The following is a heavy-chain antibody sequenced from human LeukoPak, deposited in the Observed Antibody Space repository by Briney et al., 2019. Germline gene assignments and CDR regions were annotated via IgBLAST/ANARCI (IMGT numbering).Heavy chain of an antibody. Sequence: GGSLRLSCAASGFTFSSYNMNWVRQAPGKGLEWVSYISSSGSTIYYADSVKGRFTISRDNAKNTLYLQMNNLRGEDTALYYCSKAGDTNYYRYGDYWGQGTLVTVSS. CDR3: SKAGDTNYYRYGDY. V-gene: IGHV3-48*01. J-gene: IGHJ4*02. D-gene: IGHD5-18*01. CDR1: GFTFSSYN. CDR2: ISSSGSTI.